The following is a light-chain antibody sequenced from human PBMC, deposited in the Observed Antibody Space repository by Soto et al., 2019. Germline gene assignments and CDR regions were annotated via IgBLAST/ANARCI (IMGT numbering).Light chain of an antibody. Sequence: QSALTQPASVSGCPGQSIPISCTGTDSDDSGYNYVSWYQHHPGNAPKVMIYNVSYRPSGVSNRFSGSKSGNTASLTISGLQAEDEADYYCSSYTTNGVGVFGGGTKVTVL. CDR2: NVS. CDR1: DSDDSGYNY. J-gene: IGLJ2*01. CDR3: SSYTTNGVGV. V-gene: IGLV2-14*03.